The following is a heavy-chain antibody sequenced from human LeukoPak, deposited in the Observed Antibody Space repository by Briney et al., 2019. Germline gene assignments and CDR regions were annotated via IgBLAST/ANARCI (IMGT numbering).Heavy chain of an antibody. Sequence: HGESLKISCKASGYSFTSYWLGWVRQMPGKDLEWMGLIYPGDSDTRYSPSFQGQVTISADKSISTAYLQWSSLKASDTAMYYCVSQYNNYDHWGQGTLVTVSS. D-gene: IGHD4-11*01. V-gene: IGHV5-51*01. J-gene: IGHJ5*02. CDR2: IYPGDSDT. CDR1: GYSFTSYW. CDR3: VSQYNNYDH.